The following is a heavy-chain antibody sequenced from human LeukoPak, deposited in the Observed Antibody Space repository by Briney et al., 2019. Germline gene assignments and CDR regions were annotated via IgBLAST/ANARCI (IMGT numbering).Heavy chain of an antibody. V-gene: IGHV3-48*03. CDR2: ISSSASSI. CDR1: GFAFSSDE. J-gene: IGHJ4*02. CDR3: ARVNSNSFDC. D-gene: IGHD4-11*01. Sequence: GGSLRLSCAASGFAFSSDEMSWVRQAPGKGLEWVSYISSSASSINYADSVKGRLTISRDNAKTSLYLQMNSLRAEDTAAYYCARVNSNSFDCWGQGTLVTVSS.